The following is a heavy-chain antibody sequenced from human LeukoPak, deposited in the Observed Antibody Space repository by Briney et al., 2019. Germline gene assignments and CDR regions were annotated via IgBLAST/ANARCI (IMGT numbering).Heavy chain of an antibody. CDR1: GGSISSSSYY. J-gene: IGHJ5*02. CDR3: ARHRSVFDSSGYYNWFDP. Sequence: SETLSLTCTVSGGSISSSSYYWGWIRQPPGKGLEWIGSIYYSGSTYYNPSLKSRVTISVDTSKNQFSLKLSSVTAADTAVYYCARHRSVFDSSGYYNWFDPWGQGTLVTVSS. V-gene: IGHV4-39*01. CDR2: IYYSGST. D-gene: IGHD3-22*01.